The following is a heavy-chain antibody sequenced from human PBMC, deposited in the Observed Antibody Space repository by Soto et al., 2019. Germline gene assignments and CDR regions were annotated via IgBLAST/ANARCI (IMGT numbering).Heavy chain of an antibody. CDR2: IFYSGTT. Sequence: QLQLQESGPGLVKPSETLSLTCTVTGGSISRSHNFWGWIRQPPGKGLELIGSIFYSGTTYNNPSLNSRVTVSVDASKNPCSLTLNSVPAADTAVYSCARYYGDYHNYFDYWGQGTLVTVSS. V-gene: IGHV4-39*01. D-gene: IGHD4-17*01. J-gene: IGHJ4*02. CDR1: GGSISRSHNF. CDR3: ARYYGDYHNYFDY.